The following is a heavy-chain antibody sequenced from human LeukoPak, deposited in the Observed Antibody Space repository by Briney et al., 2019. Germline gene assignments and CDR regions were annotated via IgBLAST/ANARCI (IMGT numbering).Heavy chain of an antibody. CDR2: IYYSGST. D-gene: IGHD3-10*01. J-gene: IGHJ5*02. CDR3: ARLSVVLLWFGEFSYNWFDP. CDR1: GGSISSSSYY. Sequence: SETLSLTCTVSGGSISSSSYYWGWIRQPPGKGLEWIGSIYYSGSTYYNPSLKSRVTISVDTSKNQFTLKLSSVTAADTAVYYCARLSVVLLWFGEFSYNWFDPWGQGTLVTVSS. V-gene: IGHV4-39*01.